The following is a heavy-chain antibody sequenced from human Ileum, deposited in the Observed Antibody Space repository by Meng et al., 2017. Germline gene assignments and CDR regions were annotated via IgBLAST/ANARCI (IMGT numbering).Heavy chain of an antibody. V-gene: IGHV4-4*02. J-gene: IGHJ4*02. CDR3: VRHGGKYFDS. CDR1: GGSISSSFY. CDR2: IYLAGSP. D-gene: IGHD2-15*01. Sequence: HRHESCPGRVEPSVTLSLTCTVSGGSISSSFYWSWVRQSPGKGLEWIGQIYLAGSPNYNPSLESRVTISVDKSKNQFSLRLTSVTAADTAIFYCVRHGGKYFDSWGQGTLVTVSS.